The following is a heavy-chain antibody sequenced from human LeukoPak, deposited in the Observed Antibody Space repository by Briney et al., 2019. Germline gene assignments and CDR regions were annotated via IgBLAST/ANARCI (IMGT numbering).Heavy chain of an antibody. Sequence: GESLKISCKDSGYSFTNYWIGWVRQMPGKGLEWMGVIHSADSNTKYSPSFQGQVTISADKSISTAYLQWSGLKAADTAMYYCAGARHGDYRWDYWGQGTLVTVSS. J-gene: IGHJ4*02. CDR2: IHSADSNT. D-gene: IGHD4-17*01. CDR3: AGARHGDYRWDY. V-gene: IGHV5-51*01. CDR1: GYSFTNYW.